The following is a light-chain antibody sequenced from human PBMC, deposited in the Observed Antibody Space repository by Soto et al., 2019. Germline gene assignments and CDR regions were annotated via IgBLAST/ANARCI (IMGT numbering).Light chain of an antibody. V-gene: IGLV1-40*01. CDR3: QSYESSLSGGDVV. CDR2: GNS. CDR1: SSNIGAGYD. Sequence: QLVLTQPPSVSGAPGQRVTISCTGSSSNIGAGYDVHWYQQLPGTAPKLLIYGNSNRPSGVPDRFSGSKSGTSASLAITGLQAEDEADYYCQSYESSLSGGDVVFGGGTKLTVL. J-gene: IGLJ2*01.